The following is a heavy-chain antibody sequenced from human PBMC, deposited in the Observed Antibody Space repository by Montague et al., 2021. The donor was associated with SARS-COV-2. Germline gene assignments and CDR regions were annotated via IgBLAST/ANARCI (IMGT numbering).Heavy chain of an antibody. V-gene: IGHV4-39*01. CDR2: VDYSGNT. D-gene: IGHD5-18*01. CDR3: ARREYSYGWGD. Sequence: SETLSLTCTVTGGPISGSSDYWGWIRQPPGKGLEWIASVDYSGNTYYSPSLKSRLTKSVDTSKNQFSLKLNSVTAADTAFYYCARREYSYGWGDWGQGTLVTVSS. CDR1: GGPISGSSDY. J-gene: IGHJ4*02.